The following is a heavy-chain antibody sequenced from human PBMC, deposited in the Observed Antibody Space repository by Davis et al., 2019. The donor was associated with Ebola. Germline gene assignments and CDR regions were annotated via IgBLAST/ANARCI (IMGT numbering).Heavy chain of an antibody. D-gene: IGHD3-10*01. Sequence: ASVKVSCKGSGYSFNTYWIGWVRQAPGQGLEWMGWINPNSGGTNYAQKFQGRVTMTRDKSISTAYMELSRLGSDDTAGYYCARGGLLWFGEGTLRNWFDPWGQGTLVTVSS. CDR2: INPNSGGT. J-gene: IGHJ5*02. CDR1: GYSFNTYW. V-gene: IGHV1-2*02. CDR3: ARGGLLWFGEGTLRNWFDP.